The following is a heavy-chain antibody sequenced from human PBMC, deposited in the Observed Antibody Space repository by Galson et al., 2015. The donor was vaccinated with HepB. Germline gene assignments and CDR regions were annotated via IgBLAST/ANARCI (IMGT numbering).Heavy chain of an antibody. CDR1: GYTFSTYG. CDR2: ISGYNGNK. Sequence: SVKVSCKASGYTFSTYGMSWVRQAPGQGPEWMGWISGYNGNKEHAPKFQDRVTMTTDTATTTSYMELKSLTSDDTAVYYCARHVLVVPATHPRLHFYGMDVWSQGTTVTVSS. J-gene: IGHJ6*02. V-gene: IGHV1-18*01. D-gene: IGHD2-2*01. CDR3: ARHVLVVPATHPRLHFYGMDV.